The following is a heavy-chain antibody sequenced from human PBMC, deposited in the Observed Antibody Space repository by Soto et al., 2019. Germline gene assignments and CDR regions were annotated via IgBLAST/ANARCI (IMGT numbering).Heavy chain of an antibody. CDR2: INPSGGST. CDR3: AVIAAAGNYYYYGMDV. D-gene: IGHD6-13*01. V-gene: IGHV1-46*01. J-gene: IGHJ6*02. CDR1: GYTFTSYY. Sequence: ASVKVSCKASGYTFTSYYMHWVRRAPGQGLEWMGIINPSGGSTSYAQKFQGRVTMTRDTSTSTVYMELSSLRSEDTAVYYCAVIAAAGNYYYYGMDVWGQGTTVTVS.